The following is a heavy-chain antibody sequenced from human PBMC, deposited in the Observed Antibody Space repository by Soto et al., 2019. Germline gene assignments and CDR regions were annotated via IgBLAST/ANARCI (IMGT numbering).Heavy chain of an antibody. CDR2: ISYDGSNK. Sequence: RGSLRLSCAASGFAFSSYAMHWVRQAPGKGLEWVAVISYDGSNKYYADSVKGRFTISRDNSKNTLYLKIHSLRAEDTAVYYCPVGCRSYRYSLDYWGQATLVTVDS. CDR1: GFAFSSYA. CDR3: PVGCRSYRYSLDY. V-gene: IGHV3-30-3*01. D-gene: IGHD3-16*02. J-gene: IGHJ4*02.